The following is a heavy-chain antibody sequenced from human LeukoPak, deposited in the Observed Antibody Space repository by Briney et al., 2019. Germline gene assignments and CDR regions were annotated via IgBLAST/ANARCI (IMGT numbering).Heavy chain of an antibody. J-gene: IGHJ5*02. Sequence: GGSLRLSCAASGFTFSSYAMHWVRQAPGKGLEWVAVISYDGSNKYYADSVKGRFTTSRDNSKNTLYLQMNSLRAEDTAVYYCAREVGIVVVTRWFDPWGQGTLVTVSS. V-gene: IGHV3-30-3*01. CDR1: GFTFSSYA. D-gene: IGHD3-22*01. CDR3: AREVGIVVVTRWFDP. CDR2: ISYDGSNK.